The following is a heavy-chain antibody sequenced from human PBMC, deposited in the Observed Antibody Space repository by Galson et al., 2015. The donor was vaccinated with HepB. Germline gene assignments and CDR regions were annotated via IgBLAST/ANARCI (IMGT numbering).Heavy chain of an antibody. CDR2: ISSSSSYI. D-gene: IGHD5-18*01. J-gene: IGHJ4*02. CDR1: GFTFSSYS. V-gene: IGHV3-21*01. CDR3: ARDPGKIQLWLYYFDY. Sequence: SLRLSCAASGFTFSSYSMNWVRQAPGKGLEWVSSISSSSSYIYYADSVKGRFTISRDDAKNSLYLQMNSLRAEDTAVYYCARDPGKIQLWLYYFDYWGQGTLVTVSS.